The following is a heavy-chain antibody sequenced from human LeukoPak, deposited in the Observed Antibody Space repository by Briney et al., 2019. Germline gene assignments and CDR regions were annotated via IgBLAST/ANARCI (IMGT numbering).Heavy chain of an antibody. D-gene: IGHD4-23*01. Sequence: SKTLSLTCTVSGGSITITNYYWGWIRQPPGKGLEWVGNIYHDGSTYYNPSLKSRVSISVDTSKNQFSLKLTSVTAADTAIYYCARWVRLRWSSHFDYWGQGTLVTVSS. CDR3: ARWVRLRWSSHFDY. CDR2: IYHDGST. J-gene: IGHJ4*02. CDR1: GGSITITNYY. V-gene: IGHV4-39*07.